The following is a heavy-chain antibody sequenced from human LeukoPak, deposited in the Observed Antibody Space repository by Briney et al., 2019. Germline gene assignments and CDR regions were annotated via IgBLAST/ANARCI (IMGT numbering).Heavy chain of an antibody. CDR3: ARLGSGYYFAFDL. CDR2: FYSDDKT. CDR1: GFTFSSYA. Sequence: PGGSLRLSCVASGFTFSSYAMGWVRQAPGKGLEWVSLFYSDDKTYYADSVKGRFTISRDTSKNTLSLQMHRLRDADTAVYYCARLGSGYYFAFDLWGRGTLVTVSS. J-gene: IGHJ2*01. V-gene: IGHV3-66*04. D-gene: IGHD3-22*01.